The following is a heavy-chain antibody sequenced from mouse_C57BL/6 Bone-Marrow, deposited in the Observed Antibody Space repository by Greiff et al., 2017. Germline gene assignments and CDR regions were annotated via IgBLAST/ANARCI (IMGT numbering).Heavy chain of an antibody. CDR3: ARGYYSYYFDY. CDR2: INPGSGGT. CDR1: GYAFTNYL. J-gene: IGHJ2*01. V-gene: IGHV1-54*01. Sequence: VQLQQSGAELVRPGTSVKVSCKASGYAFTNYLIEWVKQRPGQGLEWIGVINPGSGGTNYNEKFKGKGTLTADKSSSTAYMQLSSLTSEDSAVYYCARGYYSYYFDYWGQGTTLTVSS. D-gene: IGHD2-3*01.